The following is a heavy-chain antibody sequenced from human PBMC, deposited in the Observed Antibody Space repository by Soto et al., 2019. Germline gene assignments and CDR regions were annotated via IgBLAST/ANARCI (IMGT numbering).Heavy chain of an antibody. V-gene: IGHV3-30*04. J-gene: IGHJ4*02. Sequence: GGSLRLSCAASGFTFITYAMHWVRQAPGKGLEWVAVISYDGNNDHYADSVKGRFTISRDNSKNTLYLQMNSLRADDTAVYHCVRDLETVVGWATRWSLNFDHWGQGTLVTVSS. CDR2: ISYDGNND. D-gene: IGHD2-15*01. CDR3: VRDLETVVGWATRWSLNFDH. CDR1: GFTFITYA.